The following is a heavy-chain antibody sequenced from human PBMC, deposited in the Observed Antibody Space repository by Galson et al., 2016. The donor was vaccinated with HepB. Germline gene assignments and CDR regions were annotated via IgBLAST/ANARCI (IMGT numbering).Heavy chain of an antibody. J-gene: IGHJ5*02. V-gene: IGHV3-48*01. CDR2: ISGLSNTI. CDR1: GFTFSSYS. D-gene: IGHD4-17*01. Sequence: SLRLSCAASGFTFSSYSMNWVRQAPGKGLEWISYISGLSNTIYYADSVKGRFTISRDNGKASVYLQMTSLRAEDTAMYYCVRNGDNGDYGNWFDPWGQGTLVTVSS. CDR3: VRNGDNGDYGNWFDP.